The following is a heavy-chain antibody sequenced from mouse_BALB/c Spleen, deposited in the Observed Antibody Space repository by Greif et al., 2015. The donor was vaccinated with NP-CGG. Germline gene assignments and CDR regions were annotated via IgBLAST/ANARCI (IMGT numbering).Heavy chain of an antibody. J-gene: IGHJ4*01. CDR2: ISSGGGST. CDR1: GFAFSSYD. D-gene: IGHD2-3*01. CDR3: ARYDGYYYYAMDY. V-gene: IGHV5-12-1*01. Sequence: EVKLMESGGGLVKPGGSLKLSCAASGFAFSSYDMSWVRQTPEKGLEWVAYISSGGGSTYYPDTVKGRFTISRDNAKNTLYLQMSSLKSEDTAMYYCARYDGYYYYAMDYWGQGTSVTVSS.